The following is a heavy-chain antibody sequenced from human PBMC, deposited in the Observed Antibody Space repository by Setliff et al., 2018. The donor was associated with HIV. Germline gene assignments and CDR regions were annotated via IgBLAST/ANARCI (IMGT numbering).Heavy chain of an antibody. D-gene: IGHD1-1*01. J-gene: IGHJ4*02. CDR2: INPNSGGT. V-gene: IGHV1-2*06. CDR3: ARGHSGNDY. Sequence: ASVKVSCKASGGTFSSYAISWVRQAPGQGLEWMGRINPNSGGTNYAQKFQGRVTMTRDTSISTAYMELSRLRSEDTAIYYCARGHSGNDYWGQGTLVTVSS. CDR1: GGTFSSYA.